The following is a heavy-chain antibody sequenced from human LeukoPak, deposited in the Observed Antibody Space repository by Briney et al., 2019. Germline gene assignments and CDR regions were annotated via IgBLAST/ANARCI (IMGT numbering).Heavy chain of an antibody. Sequence: GGSLRLSCAASGFTFSSYSMNWVRQAPGKGLEWVSYVSSSSSTIYYADSVKGRFIISRDNAENSLYLQMNSLRVEDTAVYYCARDFAQSKFDYWGQGILVTVSS. CDR2: VSSSSSTI. J-gene: IGHJ4*02. CDR1: GFTFSSYS. CDR3: ARDFAQSKFDY. D-gene: IGHD4-11*01. V-gene: IGHV3-48*04.